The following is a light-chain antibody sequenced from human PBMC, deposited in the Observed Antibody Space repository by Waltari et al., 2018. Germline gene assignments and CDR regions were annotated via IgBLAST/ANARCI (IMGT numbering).Light chain of an antibody. CDR3: QQYFSTPFT. Sequence: DIVMTQSPDSLTVSLGERATINCKSSQSVFDNSGNNNSLAWYQQKPGPPPNLLISWASARESGVPDRFSGSGSGADFTLTISSLRAEDVAVYYCQQYFSTPFTFGQGTRLDIK. CDR1: QSVFDNSGNNNS. J-gene: IGKJ2*01. CDR2: WAS. V-gene: IGKV4-1*01.